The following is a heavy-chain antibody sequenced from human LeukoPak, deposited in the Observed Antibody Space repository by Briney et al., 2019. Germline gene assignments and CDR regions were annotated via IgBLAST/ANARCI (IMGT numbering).Heavy chain of an antibody. Sequence: SETLSLTGAVYGGSFSGYYWSWIRQPPGKGLEWIGEINHSGSTNYNPSLKSRVTISVDTSKNQFSLKLSSVTAADTAVYYCASSTYYYDSSGYSPFDYWGQGTLVTVSS. V-gene: IGHV4-34*01. J-gene: IGHJ4*02. CDR3: ASSTYYYDSSGYSPFDY. CDR1: GGSFSGYY. D-gene: IGHD3-22*01. CDR2: INHSGST.